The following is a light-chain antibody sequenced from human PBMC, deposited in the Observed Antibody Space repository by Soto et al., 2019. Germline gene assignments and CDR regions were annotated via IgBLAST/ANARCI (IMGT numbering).Light chain of an antibody. CDR2: EDN. V-gene: IGLV6-57*03. J-gene: IGLJ1*01. Sequence: NFMLTQPHSVSESPGKTVTISCTRSSGSIASNSVQWYQQRPGSAPTTVIYEDNQRPSGVPDRFSGSIDRSSNSASLTISGLKTEDEADYYCQSYDRTNRVFGTGTKVTVL. CDR3: QSYDRTNRV. CDR1: SGSIASNS.